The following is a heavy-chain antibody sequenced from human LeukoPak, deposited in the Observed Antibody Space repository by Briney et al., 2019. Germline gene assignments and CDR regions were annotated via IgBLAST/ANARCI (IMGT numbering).Heavy chain of an antibody. CDR2: INPNSGGT. CDR1: GYTFTGYY. D-gene: IGHD6-19*01. J-gene: IGHJ4*02. V-gene: IGHV1-2*02. Sequence: GASVKVSCKASGYTFTGYYMHWVRQAPGQGLEWMGWINPNSGGTNYAQKFQGRVTMTRDTSISTAYMELGRLRSDDTAVYYCARDDSSDGYDFDYWGQGTLVTVSS. CDR3: ARDDSSDGYDFDY.